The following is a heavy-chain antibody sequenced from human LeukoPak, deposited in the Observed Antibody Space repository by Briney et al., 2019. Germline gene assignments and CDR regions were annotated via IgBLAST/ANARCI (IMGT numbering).Heavy chain of an antibody. CDR1: GITLSNYG. CDR3: AKRGVVIRVILVGFHKEAYYFDS. D-gene: IGHD3-22*01. CDR2: ISGSGGST. V-gene: IGHV3-23*01. Sequence: GGSLRLSCAVSGITLSNYGMSWVRQAPGKGLEWVAGISGSGGSTNYADSVKGRFSIFRDNPKNTLYLQMNSLGAEDTAVYFCAKRGVVIRVILVGFHKEAYYFDSWGQGALVTVSS. J-gene: IGHJ4*02.